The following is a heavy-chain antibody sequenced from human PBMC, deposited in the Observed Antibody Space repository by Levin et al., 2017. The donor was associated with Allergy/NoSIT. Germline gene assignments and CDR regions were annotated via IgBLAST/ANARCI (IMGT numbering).Heavy chain of an antibody. CDR3: ARALEYGSGNDFDY. D-gene: IGHD3-10*01. CDR1: GGSISSYY. Sequence: SETLSLTCTVSGGSISSYYWTWIRQLAGKGLEWIGRIYTSGSTNYNPSLKSRVTMSVDTSKNQFSLKLSSVTAADTAVYYCARALEYGSGNDFDYWGQGTLVTVSS. J-gene: IGHJ4*02. V-gene: IGHV4-4*07. CDR2: IYTSGST.